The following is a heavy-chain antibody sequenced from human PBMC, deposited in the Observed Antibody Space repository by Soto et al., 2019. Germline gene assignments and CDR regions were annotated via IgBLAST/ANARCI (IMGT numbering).Heavy chain of an antibody. CDR2: ISAYNGNT. V-gene: IGHV1-18*01. CDR1: GYTFSNYG. J-gene: IGHJ6*02. Sequence: QVQLVQSGAEVKKPGASVKVSCKASGYTFSNYGFSWVRQAPGQRLEWMGWISAYNGNTNYAQKVQGRVTMTTDTSTGTAYMGLRSLRSDDTAVYYCASSFTSSQWRYGMDVWGQGTTVTVSS. CDR3: ASSFTSSQWRYGMDV. D-gene: IGHD2-2*01.